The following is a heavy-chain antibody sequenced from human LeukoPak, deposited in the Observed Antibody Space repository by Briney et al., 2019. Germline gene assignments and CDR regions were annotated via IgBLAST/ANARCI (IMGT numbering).Heavy chain of an antibody. Sequence: SETLSLTCAVYGGSFSGYYWSWIRQPPGKGLEWIGEINHSGSTNYNPSLKSRVTISVDTSKNQFSLKLSSVTAADTAVYYCARGRASDGYYDDYWGQGTLVTVSS. CDR1: GGSFSGYY. CDR3: ARGRASDGYYDDY. CDR2: INHSGST. V-gene: IGHV4-34*01. D-gene: IGHD3-22*01. J-gene: IGHJ4*02.